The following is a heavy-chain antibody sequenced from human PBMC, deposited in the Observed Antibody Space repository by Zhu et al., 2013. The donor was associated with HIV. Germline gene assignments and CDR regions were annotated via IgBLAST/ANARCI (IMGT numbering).Heavy chain of an antibody. V-gene: IGHV4-59*01. Sequence: QVQLQESGPGLVKPSETLSLTCTVSGGSISSYYWSWIRQPPGRGLEWIGYIYYSGSTNYNPSLKSRVTISVDTSKNQFSLKLSSVTAADTAVYYCARGESLDYWGQGTLVTVSS. D-gene: IGHD3-10*01. CDR2: IYYSGST. J-gene: IGHJ4*02. CDR1: GGSISSYY. CDR3: ARGESLDY.